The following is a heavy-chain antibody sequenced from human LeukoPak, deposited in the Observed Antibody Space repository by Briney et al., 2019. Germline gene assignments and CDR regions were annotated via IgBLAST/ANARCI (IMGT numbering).Heavy chain of an antibody. CDR1: GVTISSNY. CDR2: THNSGDT. Sequence: PSETLSLTCTVSGVTISSNYWSWIRQPPGKGLGWIGYTHNSGDTNYNPSLKSRVTISVDTSKNQFSLKLSSVTAADTAVYYCARVFSGYDYLDYWGQGTLVTVSS. CDR3: ARVFSGYDYLDY. D-gene: IGHD5-12*01. J-gene: IGHJ4*02. V-gene: IGHV4-59*13.